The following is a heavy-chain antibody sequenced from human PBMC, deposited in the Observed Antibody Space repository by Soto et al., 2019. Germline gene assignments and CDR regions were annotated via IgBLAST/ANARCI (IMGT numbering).Heavy chain of an antibody. Sequence: GESLKISCKGSGYSFTSYWIGWVRQMPGKGLEWMGIIYPGDSDTRYSPSFQGQVTISADKSISTAYLQWSSLKASDTAMYYCARQRSSNYYYYGMDVWGQGTTATVSS. V-gene: IGHV5-51*01. CDR2: IYPGDSDT. CDR1: GYSFTSYW. J-gene: IGHJ6*02. D-gene: IGHD6-6*01. CDR3: ARQRSSNYYYYGMDV.